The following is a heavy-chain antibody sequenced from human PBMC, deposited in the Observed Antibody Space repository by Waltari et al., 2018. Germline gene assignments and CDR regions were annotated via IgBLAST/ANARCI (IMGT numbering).Heavy chain of an antibody. CDR1: XXXXXXYA. D-gene: IGHD1-26*01. J-gene: IGHJ4*02. Sequence: QVQXXQSGXXXXXPGASVXVSCKASXXXXXXYAXNXXXKAPGQGLEWMGWINTNTGXPTYAQXFTGRFVFSLDTSVXTAYLQIXSXXAEDTAVXXXARGXXXXLLVXRYWGQGTXVXXSX. CDR3: ARGXXXXLLVXRY. V-gene: IGHV7-4-1*02. CDR2: INTNTGXP.